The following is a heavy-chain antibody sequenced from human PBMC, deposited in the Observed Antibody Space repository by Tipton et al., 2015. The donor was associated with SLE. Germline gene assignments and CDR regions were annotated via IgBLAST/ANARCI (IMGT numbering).Heavy chain of an antibody. D-gene: IGHD6-19*01. CDR3: ASMGQENRSGWYREYYFDY. Sequence: TLSLTCVVYGGSFSDYSWSWIRQSPGKGLEWIGEINHSGSTNYNPSLKSRVTISVDTSKIQFSLKLSSVTAADTAVYYCASMGQENRSGWYREYYFDYWGQGTLVTVSS. V-gene: IGHV4-34*01. CDR2: INHSGST. J-gene: IGHJ4*02. CDR1: GGSFSDYS.